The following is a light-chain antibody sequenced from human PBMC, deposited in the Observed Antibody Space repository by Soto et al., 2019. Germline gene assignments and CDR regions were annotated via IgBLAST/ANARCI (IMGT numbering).Light chain of an antibody. CDR1: SSNIGAGYD. CDR2: AHS. J-gene: IGLJ2*01. V-gene: IGLV1-40*01. CDR3: QSYDSSLSGWV. Sequence: QTVVTQPPSVSGAPGQRVTISCTGSSSNIGAGYDVQWYQQLPGTAPKLLIYAHSNRPSGVPDRFSGSKSGTSASLAITGLQAEDEADYYCQSYDSSLSGWVFGGGTQLTVL.